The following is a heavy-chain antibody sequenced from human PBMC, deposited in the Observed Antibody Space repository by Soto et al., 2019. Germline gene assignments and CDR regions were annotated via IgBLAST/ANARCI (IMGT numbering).Heavy chain of an antibody. Sequence: ASLKASTKASGSPLTSYGISWVRQAPGQGLEWMGWISAYNGNTNYAQKLQGRVTMTTDTSTSTAYMELRSLRSDDTAVYYCARASGQWLVQGDYWGQGTLVTVSS. CDR1: GSPLTSYG. J-gene: IGHJ4*02. D-gene: IGHD6-19*01. CDR2: ISAYNGNT. V-gene: IGHV1-18*01. CDR3: ARASGQWLVQGDY.